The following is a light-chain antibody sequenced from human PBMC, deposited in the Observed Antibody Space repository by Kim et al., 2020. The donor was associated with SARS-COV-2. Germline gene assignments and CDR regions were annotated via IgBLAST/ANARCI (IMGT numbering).Light chain of an antibody. J-gene: IGLJ3*02. CDR1: NIGGKN. Sequence: SVALGQTGKITCGGNNIGGKNVPWYQQKPGQAPVLVIYRDTKRPSGIPERFSGSNSGNTATLTISRAQAGDEADYYCQVWDSTTWVFGGGTQLTVL. V-gene: IGLV3-9*01. CDR3: QVWDSTTWV. CDR2: RDT.